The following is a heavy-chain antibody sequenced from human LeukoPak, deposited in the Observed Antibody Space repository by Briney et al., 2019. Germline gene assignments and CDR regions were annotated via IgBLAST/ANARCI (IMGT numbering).Heavy chain of an antibody. CDR2: ISGSGSTI. CDR1: GFTFSSYE. V-gene: IGHV3-48*03. Sequence: GGSLRLSCAASGFTFSSYEMNWVRQAPGKGLEWVSYISGSGSTIYYADSVKGRFTISRDNAKNSLYLQMNSLRAEDTAVYYCARVHEYYYGSGPFDYRGQGTLVTVSS. CDR3: ARVHEYYYGSGPFDY. D-gene: IGHD3-10*01. J-gene: IGHJ4*02.